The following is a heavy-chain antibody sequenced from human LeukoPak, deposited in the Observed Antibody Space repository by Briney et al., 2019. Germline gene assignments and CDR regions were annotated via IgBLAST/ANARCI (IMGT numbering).Heavy chain of an antibody. Sequence: GGSLRLSCAASGFTFSNYGMHWVRQAPGKGLEWVAVIWYDGSNKYYADSVKGRFTISRDNSKNTLYLQVNSLRAEDTAVYYCATASGTYTSTYWGQGTLVTVSS. D-gene: IGHD1-26*01. CDR3: ATASGTYTSTY. CDR2: IWYDGSNK. CDR1: GFTFSNYG. J-gene: IGHJ4*02. V-gene: IGHV3-33*01.